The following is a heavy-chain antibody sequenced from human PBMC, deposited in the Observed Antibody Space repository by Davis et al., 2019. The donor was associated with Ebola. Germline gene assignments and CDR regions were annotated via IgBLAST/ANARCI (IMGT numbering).Heavy chain of an antibody. J-gene: IGHJ4*02. CDR2: ITGSGSTI. Sequence: PGESLRLSCAASGFTFSSNTMSCVRQAPGKGLEWVSTITGSGSTIYYADSVRVRFTISRDNPKNTLYLHMNSLRADDAAVYYCVKRLDSYFECWGQGTLVTVSS. V-gene: IGHV3-23*01. CDR3: VKRLDSYFEC. CDR1: GFTFSSNT. D-gene: IGHD3-16*01.